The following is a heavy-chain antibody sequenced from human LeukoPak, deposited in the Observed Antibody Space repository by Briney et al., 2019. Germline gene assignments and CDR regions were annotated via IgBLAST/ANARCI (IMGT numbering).Heavy chain of an antibody. Sequence: GGSLRLSCAASGFTFSDYYMSWIRQAPGKGLEWVSYISSSGSTIYYADSVKGRFTISRDNSKNTLYLQMNSLRAEDTAVYYCAKDPPYYYDSSGYSDYWGQGTLVTVSS. CDR1: GFTFSDYY. D-gene: IGHD3-22*01. CDR3: AKDPPYYYDSSGYSDY. J-gene: IGHJ4*02. CDR2: ISSSGSTI. V-gene: IGHV3-11*04.